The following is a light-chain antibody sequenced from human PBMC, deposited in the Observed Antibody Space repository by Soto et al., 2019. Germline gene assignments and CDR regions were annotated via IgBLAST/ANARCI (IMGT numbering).Light chain of an antibody. CDR2: GAS. CDR3: QQYGSSGT. CDR1: QSVSSSY. J-gene: IGKJ1*01. Sequence: EIVLTQSPGTLSLSRGERATLACRASQSVSSSYLAWYQQKPGQAPRRLIYGASSRATVIPDRFSGSGSGTDFTLTISRLEPEDFAVYYCQQYGSSGTFGQGTKVDI. V-gene: IGKV3-20*01.